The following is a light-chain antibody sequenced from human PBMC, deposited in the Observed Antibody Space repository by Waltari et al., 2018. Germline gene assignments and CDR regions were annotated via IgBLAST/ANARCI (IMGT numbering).Light chain of an antibody. V-gene: IGKV4-1*01. Sequence: DIVMTQSPDSLSVSLGERATINCKPSQRVLYSSNNKNYLAWYQQKPGQPPKLRIYWASTRESGVPDRFSGSGSGTDFTLTISSLQAEDVAVYYCQQYYSSPYTFGQGTKLEIK. CDR3: QQYYSSPYT. J-gene: IGKJ2*01. CDR2: WAS. CDR1: QRVLYSSNNKNY.